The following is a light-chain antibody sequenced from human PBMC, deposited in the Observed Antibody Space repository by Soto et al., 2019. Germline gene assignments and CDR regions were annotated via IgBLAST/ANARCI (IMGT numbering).Light chain of an antibody. V-gene: IGKV3-11*01. J-gene: IGKJ3*01. CDR1: QSVSSY. Sequence: EIVLTPSPATLSLSPGERATLSCRASQSVSSYLTWYQQKPGQAPRLLIYDSSTRATGIPARFSGSGSGTDFTLTISSLEPEDFAVYYCQQRDSWPLTFGPGTKVDIK. CDR3: QQRDSWPLT. CDR2: DSS.